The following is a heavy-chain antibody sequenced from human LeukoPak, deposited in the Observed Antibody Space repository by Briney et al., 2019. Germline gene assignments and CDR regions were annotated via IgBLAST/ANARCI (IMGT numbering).Heavy chain of an antibody. Sequence: TSETLSLTCTVSGGSISSYYWSWIRQPPGKGLEWIGYIYYSGSTNYNPSLKSRVTISVDTSKNQFSLKLSSVTAADTAVYYCASTEMATRNFDYWGQGTLVTVSS. V-gene: IGHV4-59*01. CDR1: GGSISSYY. CDR3: ASTEMATRNFDY. D-gene: IGHD5-24*01. J-gene: IGHJ4*02. CDR2: IYYSGST.